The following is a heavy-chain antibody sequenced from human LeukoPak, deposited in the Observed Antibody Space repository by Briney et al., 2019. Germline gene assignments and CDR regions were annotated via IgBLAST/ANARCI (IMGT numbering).Heavy chain of an antibody. Sequence: ASVKVSCKASGYTFTSYGISRVRQAPGQGVEWMGWISAYNGNTNYAQKLQGRVTMTTDTSTSTAYMELRSLRSDDTAVYYCAALRESGSYRPFDYWGQGTPVTVSS. V-gene: IGHV1-18*01. CDR2: ISAYNGNT. J-gene: IGHJ4*02. CDR1: GYTFTSYG. CDR3: AALRESGSYRPFDY. D-gene: IGHD3-10*01.